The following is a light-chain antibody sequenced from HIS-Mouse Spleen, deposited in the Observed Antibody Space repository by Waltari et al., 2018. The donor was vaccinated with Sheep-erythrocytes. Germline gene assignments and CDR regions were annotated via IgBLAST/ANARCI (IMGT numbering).Light chain of an antibody. V-gene: IGLV1-36*01. Sequence: QSVLTQPPSVSEAPRQRVTISCSGSSPNLGNTAVNWYQQLPGKAPKLLIYYDDLLPSGVSDRFSGSKSGTSASLAISGLQSEDEADYYCAAWDDSLNGPVFGGGTKLTVL. J-gene: IGLJ3*02. CDR3: AAWDDSLNGPV. CDR1: SPNLGNTA. CDR2: YDD.